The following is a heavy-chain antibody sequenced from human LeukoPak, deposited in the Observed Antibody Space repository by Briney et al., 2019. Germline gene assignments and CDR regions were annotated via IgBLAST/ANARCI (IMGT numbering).Heavy chain of an antibody. Sequence: SQTLSLTCAVSGGSISSSDYTWNWIRQPPGKGLEWIGYIDRSGSAYYNPSLKSRVTITVDRSKNRFSLKLSSGTAADTAVYYCTRAATGEAFDLWGQRTLVTVSS. CDR3: TRAATGEAFDL. CDR1: GGSISSSDYT. V-gene: IGHV4-30-2*01. D-gene: IGHD7-27*01. CDR2: IDRSGSA. J-gene: IGHJ3*01.